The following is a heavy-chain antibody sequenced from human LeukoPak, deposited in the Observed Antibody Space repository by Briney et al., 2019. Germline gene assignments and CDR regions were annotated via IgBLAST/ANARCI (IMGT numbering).Heavy chain of an antibody. CDR2: IIPIFGTA. J-gene: IGHJ6*02. CDR3: ARAGHAYSSSWYENYYYYGMDV. V-gene: IGHV1-69*13. D-gene: IGHD6-13*01. CDR1: GGTFSSYA. Sequence: SVKVSCKASGGTFSSYAISWVRQAPGQGLEWMGGIIPIFGTADYAQKFQGRVTITADESTSTAYMELSSLRSEDTAVYYCARAGHAYSSSWYENYYYYGMDVWGQGTTVTVSS.